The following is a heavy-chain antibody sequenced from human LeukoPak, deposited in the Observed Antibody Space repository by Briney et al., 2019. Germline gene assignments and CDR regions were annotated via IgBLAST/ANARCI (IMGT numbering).Heavy chain of an antibody. CDR1: GFTFSTYS. V-gene: IGHV3-30*04. J-gene: IGHJ3*02. D-gene: IGHD3-3*01. Sequence: GGSLRLSCAASGFTFSTYSMHWVRQAPGKGLQWVALISYDGSKRYYTDSVEGRFTISRDNCKNTLYLQMDRLRAEDTAVYYCARVRDKSGYYSRNKNAFDIWGQRTMVTVSS. CDR2: ISYDGSKR. CDR3: ARVRDKSGYYSRNKNAFDI.